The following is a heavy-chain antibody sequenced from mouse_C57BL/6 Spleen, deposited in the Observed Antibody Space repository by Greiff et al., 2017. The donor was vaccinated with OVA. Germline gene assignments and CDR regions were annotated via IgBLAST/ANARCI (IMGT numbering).Heavy chain of an antibody. D-gene: IGHD1-1*02. CDR3: ARWGSYSEGFAY. Sequence: QVQLQQPGAELVKPGASVKLSCKASGYTFTDYWMHWVKQRPGQGLEWIGNINPSNGGTDYNEKFKGKATLTVDKSSSTAYMQLSSLTSEDSAVYYCARWGSYSEGFAYWGQGTTVTVSA. CDR1: GYTFTDYW. CDR2: INPSNGGT. V-gene: IGHV1-53*01. J-gene: IGHJ3*01.